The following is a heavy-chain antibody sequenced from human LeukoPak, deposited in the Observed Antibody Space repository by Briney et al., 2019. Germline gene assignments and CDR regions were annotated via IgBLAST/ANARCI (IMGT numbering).Heavy chain of an antibody. CDR1: GYTFTGYY. J-gene: IGHJ6*03. V-gene: IGHV1-2*02. D-gene: IGHD6-13*01. CDR3: ARVISAAAGTRGRYYYYYMDV. Sequence: GASVKVSCKASGYTFTGYYMHWVRQAPGQGLEWMGWINPNSGGTNYAQKFQGRVTMTRDTSISTAYMELSRLRSDDTAVYYCARVISAAAGTRGRYYYYYMDVWGKGTTVTVSS. CDR2: INPNSGGT.